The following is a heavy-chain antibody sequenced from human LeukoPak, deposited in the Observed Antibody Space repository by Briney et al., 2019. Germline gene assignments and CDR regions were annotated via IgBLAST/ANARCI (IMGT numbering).Heavy chain of an antibody. CDR2: ISSSSSYI. J-gene: IGHJ4*02. V-gene: IGHV3-21*01. CDR1: GFTFSSYS. CDR3: AKGASDIVVVTSIYYFDY. Sequence: GGSLRLSCAASGFTFSSYSMNWVRQAPGKGLEWVSSISSSSSYIHYADSVKGRFTISRDNAKNSLYLQMNSLRAEDTAVYYCAKGASDIVVVTSIYYFDYWGQGTLVTVSS. D-gene: IGHD2-2*01.